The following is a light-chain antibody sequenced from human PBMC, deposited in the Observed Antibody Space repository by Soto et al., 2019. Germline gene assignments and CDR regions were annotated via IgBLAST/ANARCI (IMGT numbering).Light chain of an antibody. CDR3: QQNGSSLYT. CDR2: DAS. CDR1: QSVSSSY. V-gene: IGKV3-20*01. Sequence: EIVLTQSPGTLSLSPGERATLSCRASQSVSSSYLAWYQQKPGQAPRLLIYDASSRATGVPDRFSGSGSGTDFTLTISRLEPEDFAVYYCQQNGSSLYTFGQGTKLEIK. J-gene: IGKJ2*01.